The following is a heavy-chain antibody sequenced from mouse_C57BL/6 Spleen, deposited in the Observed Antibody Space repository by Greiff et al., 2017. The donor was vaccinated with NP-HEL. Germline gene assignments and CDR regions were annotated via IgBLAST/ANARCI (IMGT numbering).Heavy chain of an antibody. CDR2: IHPNSGST. CDR3: ARERSYDGYLEYYFDY. V-gene: IGHV1-64*01. D-gene: IGHD2-3*01. Sequence: QVQLQQPGAELVKPGASVKLSCKASGYTFTSYWMHWVKQRPGQGLEWIGMIHPNSGSTNYNEKFKSKATLTVDKSSSTAYMQLSSLTSEDSAVYYCARERSYDGYLEYYFDYWGQGTTLTVSS. CDR1: GYTFTSYW. J-gene: IGHJ2*01.